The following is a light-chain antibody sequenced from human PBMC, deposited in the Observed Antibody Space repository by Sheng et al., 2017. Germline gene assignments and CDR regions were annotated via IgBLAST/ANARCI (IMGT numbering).Light chain of an antibody. V-gene: IGKV1-27*01. CDR2: AAS. CDR3: QRYNSAPFT. J-gene: IGKJ3*01. Sequence: DIQMTQSPSSLSASVGDRVSISCRASQGIGNYLAWYQQKPGKVPKLLIYAASTLQSGVPSRFSGRGSGAAFTLTISSLQPEDVATYYCQRYNSAPFTFGPGTEVDIK. CDR1: QGIGNY.